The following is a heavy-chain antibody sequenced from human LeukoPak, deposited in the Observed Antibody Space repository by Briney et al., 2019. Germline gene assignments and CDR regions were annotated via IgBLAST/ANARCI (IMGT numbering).Heavy chain of an antibody. CDR2: INTNTGNP. Sequence: ASVKVSCKASGYTFTSYAMNWVRQAPGQGLEWMGWINTNTGNPTYAQGFTGRFVFSLDTSVSTAYLQISSLKAEDTAVYYCAILGGRDTAMALPFDYWGQGTLVTVSS. J-gene: IGHJ4*02. CDR1: GYTFTSYA. V-gene: IGHV7-4-1*02. D-gene: IGHD5-18*01. CDR3: AILGGRDTAMALPFDY.